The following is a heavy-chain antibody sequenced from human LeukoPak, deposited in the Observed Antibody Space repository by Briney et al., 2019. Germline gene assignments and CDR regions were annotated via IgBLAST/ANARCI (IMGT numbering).Heavy chain of an antibody. CDR2: IIPIFGTT. D-gene: IGHD4-17*01. CDR3: AMGPHTVTTASFDY. CDR1: GGTFRSYA. J-gene: IGHJ4*02. Sequence: SVKVSCKASGGTFRSYAISWVRQAPGQGLEWMGGIIPIFGTTSYAQKFQGRVTITADESTSTAYMELSSLRSEDTAVHYCAMGPHTVTTASFDYWGQGTLVTVSS. V-gene: IGHV1-69*13.